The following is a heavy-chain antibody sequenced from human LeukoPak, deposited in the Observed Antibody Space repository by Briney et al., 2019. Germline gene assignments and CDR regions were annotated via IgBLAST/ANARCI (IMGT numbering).Heavy chain of an antibody. CDR1: GFTFDDYV. D-gene: IGHD2-15*01. Sequence: PGGSLRLSCAASGFTFDDYVMNWVLQAPGKGLEWVSGISWNSGTIGYADSVKGRFTISRDNAKNSLYLQMNSLRAEDTALYYCVKGAAYHLGDAFDIWGQGTMVTVSS. V-gene: IGHV3-9*01. CDR3: VKGAAYHLGDAFDI. CDR2: ISWNSGTI. J-gene: IGHJ3*02.